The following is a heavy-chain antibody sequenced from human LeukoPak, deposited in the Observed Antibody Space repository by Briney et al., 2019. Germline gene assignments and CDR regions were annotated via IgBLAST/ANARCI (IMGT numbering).Heavy chain of an antibody. D-gene: IGHD3-9*01. J-gene: IGHJ4*02. CDR2: IYYSGST. CDR1: GGSISSSSYY. V-gene: IGHV4-39*07. Sequence: PSETLSLTCTVSGGSISSSSYYWGWIRQPPGKGLEWIGSIYYSGSTYYNPSLKSRVTISVDTSKNQFSLKLSSVTAADTAVYYCARDRYYDILTGYYEDYWGQGTLVTVSS. CDR3: ARDRYYDILTGYYEDY.